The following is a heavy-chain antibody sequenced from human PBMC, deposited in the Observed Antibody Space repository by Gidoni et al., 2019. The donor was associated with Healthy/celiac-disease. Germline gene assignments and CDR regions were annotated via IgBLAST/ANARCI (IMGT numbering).Heavy chain of an antibody. CDR2: IRSKAYGGTT. D-gene: IGHD3-22*01. Sequence: GDYAMSWFRQAPGKGLEWVVFIRSKAYGGTTEYAASVKGRFTISRDDSYLQMNSLKTEDTAVYYCTRAGAVVVITMGGLDYWGQGTLVTVSS. CDR3: TRAGAVVVITMGGLDY. J-gene: IGHJ4*02. V-gene: IGHV3-49*03. CDR1: GDYA.